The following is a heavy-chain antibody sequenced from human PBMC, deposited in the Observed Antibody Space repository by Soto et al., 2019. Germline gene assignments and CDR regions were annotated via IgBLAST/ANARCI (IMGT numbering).Heavy chain of an antibody. J-gene: IGHJ6*02. CDR2: TRNKANSYTT. CDR1: GFTFSDHY. CDR3: ARDLIGSGYYYYYGMDV. Sequence: GGSLRLSCAASGFTFSDHYMDWVRRAPGKGLEWVGRTRNKANSYTTEYAASVKGRFTISRDDSKNSLYLQMNSLKTEDTAVYYCARDLIGSGYYYYYGMDVWGQGTTVTVSS. D-gene: IGHD2-8*01. V-gene: IGHV3-72*01.